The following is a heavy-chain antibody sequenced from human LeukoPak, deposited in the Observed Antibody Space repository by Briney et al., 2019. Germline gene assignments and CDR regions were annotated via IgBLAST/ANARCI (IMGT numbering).Heavy chain of an antibody. CDR2: IYYSGST. J-gene: IGHJ5*02. D-gene: IGHD2-2*02. Sequence: SETLSLTCTVSGGSISSYYWSWIRQPPGKGLEWIGYIYYSGSTNYNPSLKSRVTISVDTSKNQFSLKLSSVTAADTAVYYCARSGYCSSTSCYNGVWFDPWGQGTLVTVSS. CDR1: GGSISSYY. V-gene: IGHV4-59*12. CDR3: ARSGYCSSTSCYNGVWFDP.